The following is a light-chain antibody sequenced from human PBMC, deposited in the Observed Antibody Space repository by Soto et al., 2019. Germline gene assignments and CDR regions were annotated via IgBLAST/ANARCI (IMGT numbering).Light chain of an antibody. CDR3: QQYGSSPIYS. J-gene: IGKJ2*01. CDR1: QSVSSSY. Sequence: ESVLTQSPGTLSLSPGERATLSCRASQSVSSSYLAWYQQKPGQAPRLLMYATSTRATGIPDRFSGSGSGTDFTLTISRLEPEDFAVYFCQQYGSSPIYSFGQGTNLEIK. CDR2: ATS. V-gene: IGKV3-20*01.